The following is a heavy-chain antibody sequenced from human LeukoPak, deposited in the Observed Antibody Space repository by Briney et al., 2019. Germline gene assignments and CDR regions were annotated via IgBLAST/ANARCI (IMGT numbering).Heavy chain of an antibody. J-gene: IGHJ4*02. CDR2: VNGSGGRT. CDR3: ARRRAPSSGWYFDY. CDR1: GFTFYNYG. Sequence: PGGSLRLSCAASGFTFYNYGISGVRQAPGKGLGWLTGVNGSGGRTYYADSVRGRFIVSRDNAKNTLYLQMNSLRAEDTAVYYCARRRAPSSGWYFDYWRQGTLVSVSS. V-gene: IGHV3-23*01. D-gene: IGHD6-19*01.